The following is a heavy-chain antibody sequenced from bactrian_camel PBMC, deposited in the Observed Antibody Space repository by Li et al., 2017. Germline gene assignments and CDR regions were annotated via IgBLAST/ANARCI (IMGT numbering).Heavy chain of an antibody. CDR2: IDSDGST. D-gene: IGHD6*01. CDR1: GYTYSRSC. V-gene: IGHV3S53*01. J-gene: IGHJ4*01. Sequence: HVQLVESGGGSVQAGGSMRLTCVASGYTYSRSCMGWFRQAPGKEHEAVATIDSDGSTNYADSVRGRFTISKDTARNTLSLQMNSLKPDDTAMYYCAAGLYGSGYYPLREDKWAYWGRGTQVTVS. CDR3: AAGLYGSGYYPLREDKWAY.